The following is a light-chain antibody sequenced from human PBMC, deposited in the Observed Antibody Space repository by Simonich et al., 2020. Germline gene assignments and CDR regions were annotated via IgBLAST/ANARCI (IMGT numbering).Light chain of an antibody. J-gene: IGKJ1*01. CDR1: QSVSSY. V-gene: IGKV3-11*01. CDR2: DAS. CDR3: QQRSNWTWT. Sequence: EIVLTQSPATLSLSPGERATLSCRASQSVSSYLAWYQQQPGQAPRLLIYDASNRATGIPARFRGSGSGTDFTLTISSLEPEDFAVYYCQQRSNWTWTFGQGTKVEIK.